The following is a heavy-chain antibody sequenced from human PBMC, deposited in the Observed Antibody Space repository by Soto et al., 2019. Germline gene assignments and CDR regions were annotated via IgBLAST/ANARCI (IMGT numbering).Heavy chain of an antibody. D-gene: IGHD3-10*01. CDR3: ARGRLLWFGELLAHNWFDP. V-gene: IGHV4-34*01. J-gene: IGHJ5*02. CDR1: GGSFSGYY. CDR2: INHSGST. Sequence: KPSKTLSLTCAVYGGSFSGYYWSWIRQPPGKGLEWIGEINHSGSTNYNPSLKSRVTISVDTSKNQFSLKLSSVTAADTAVYYCARGRLLWFGELLAHNWFDPWGQGTLVTASS.